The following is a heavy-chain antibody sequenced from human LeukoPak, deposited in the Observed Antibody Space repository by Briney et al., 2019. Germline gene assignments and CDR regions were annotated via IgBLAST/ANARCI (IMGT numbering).Heavy chain of an antibody. CDR1: GFTVNGNY. J-gene: IGHJ4*02. Sequence: GGSLRLSCAASGFTVNGNYMLWVRQAPGKGLECVSVIYTDDNTFYADSVKGRFTISRDNSKNTLYLQMNSLRAEDTAVYYRARYSGTLLRHYWGQGSLVTVSS. V-gene: IGHV3-53*01. CDR3: ARYSGTLLRHY. D-gene: IGHD1-26*01. CDR2: IYTDDNT.